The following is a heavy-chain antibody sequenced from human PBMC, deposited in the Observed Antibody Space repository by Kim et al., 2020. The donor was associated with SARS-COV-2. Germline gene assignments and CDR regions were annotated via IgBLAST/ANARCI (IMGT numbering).Heavy chain of an antibody. J-gene: IGHJ6*02. CDR1: GFTFDDYA. Sequence: GGSLRLSCAASGFTFDDYAMHWVRQAPGKGLEWVSGISWNSGSIGYADSVKGRFTISRDNAKNSLYLQMNSLRAEDTALYYCAKDRVEQLGDGMDGWGQGTTVTVSS. CDR2: ISWNSGSI. CDR3: AKDRVEQLGDGMDG. D-gene: IGHD6-6*01. V-gene: IGHV3-9*01.